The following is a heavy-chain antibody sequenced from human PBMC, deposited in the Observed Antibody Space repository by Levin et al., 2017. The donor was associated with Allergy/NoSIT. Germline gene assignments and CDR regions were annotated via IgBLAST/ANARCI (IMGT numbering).Heavy chain of an antibody. CDR2: IDADGSST. J-gene: IGHJ6*03. CDR3: ARDLSSGWPHYYYYYMDV. D-gene: IGHD6-19*01. Sequence: GESLKISCAASGFTFSSYWMHWVRQAPGKGLVWVSRIDADGSSTKYADSVRGRFTISRDNAKNTLYLQMSGLRAEDTAVYYCARDLSSGWPHYYYYYMDVWGKGTTVTVSS. CDR1: GFTFSSYW. V-gene: IGHV3-74*03.